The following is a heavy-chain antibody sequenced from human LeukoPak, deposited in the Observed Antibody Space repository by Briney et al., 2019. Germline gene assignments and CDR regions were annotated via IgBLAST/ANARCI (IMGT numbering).Heavy chain of an antibody. V-gene: IGHV3-23*01. CDR1: GFTFSSYA. Sequence: RGSLRLSCAASGFTFSSYAMSWVRQAPGKGLEWVSAISGSGGSTYYADSVKGRFTISRDNSKNTLYLQMNSLRAEDTAVYYCAKPFYYGSGSNNWFDPWGQGTLVTVSS. D-gene: IGHD3-10*01. J-gene: IGHJ5*02. CDR2: ISGSGGST. CDR3: AKPFYYGSGSNNWFDP.